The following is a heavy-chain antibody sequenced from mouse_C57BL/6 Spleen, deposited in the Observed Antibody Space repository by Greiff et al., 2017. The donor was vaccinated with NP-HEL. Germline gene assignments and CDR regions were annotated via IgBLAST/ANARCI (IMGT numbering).Heavy chain of an antibody. CDR3: ARGGDYDGTHWYFDV. CDR1: GYTFTDYY. Sequence: VQLQQSGPELVKPGASVKISCKASGYTFTDYYMNWVKQSHGKSLEWIGDINPNNGGTSYNQKFKGKATLTVDKSSSTAYMELRSLTSEDSAVYYCARGGDYDGTHWYFDVWGTGTTVTVSS. V-gene: IGHV1-26*01. D-gene: IGHD1-1*01. CDR2: INPNNGGT. J-gene: IGHJ1*03.